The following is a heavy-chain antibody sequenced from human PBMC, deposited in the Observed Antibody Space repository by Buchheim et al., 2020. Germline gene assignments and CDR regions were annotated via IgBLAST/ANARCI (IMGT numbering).Heavy chain of an antibody. J-gene: IGHJ2*01. CDR3: ARDWAYSSGWYFDL. CDR2: IYTSGST. D-gene: IGHD6-19*01. CDR1: GGSISSGSYY. Sequence: QVQLQESGPGLVKPSQTLSLTCTVSGGSISSGSYYWSWIRQPAGKGLEWIGRIYTSGSTNYNPSLKSRVTISVDTSKNQFSLKLSSVTAADTAVYYCARDWAYSSGWYFDLWGRGTL. V-gene: IGHV4-61*02.